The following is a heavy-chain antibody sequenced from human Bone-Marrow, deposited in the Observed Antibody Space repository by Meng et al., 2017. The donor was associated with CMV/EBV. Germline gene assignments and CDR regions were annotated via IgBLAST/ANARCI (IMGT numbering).Heavy chain of an antibody. CDR3: ARGYSSGWYYFNY. V-gene: IGHV3-21*01. J-gene: IGHJ4*02. CDR2: ISGSDNYI. Sequence: CPAYGFTLRSYSMNWVRQAPGKGLEWVSSISGSDNYIYYADSVKGRFTISGDNAKNLLYLQMNSLRAEDTAVYYCARGYSSGWYYFNYWGQGTLVTVSS. CDR1: GFTLRSYS. D-gene: IGHD6-19*01.